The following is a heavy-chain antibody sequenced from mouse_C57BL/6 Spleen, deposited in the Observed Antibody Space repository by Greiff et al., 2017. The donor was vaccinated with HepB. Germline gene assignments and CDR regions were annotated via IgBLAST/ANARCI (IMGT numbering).Heavy chain of an antibody. CDR3: ARDRQVRGNYAMDY. CDR2: ISDGGSYT. D-gene: IGHD6-1*01. V-gene: IGHV5-4*01. J-gene: IGHJ4*01. Sequence: EVQLVESGGGLVKPGGSLKLSCAASGFTFSSYAMSWVRQTPEKRLEWVATISDGGSYTYYPDNVKGRFTISRDNAKNNLYLQMSHLKSEDTAMYYCARDRQVRGNYAMDYWGQGTSVTVSS. CDR1: GFTFSSYA.